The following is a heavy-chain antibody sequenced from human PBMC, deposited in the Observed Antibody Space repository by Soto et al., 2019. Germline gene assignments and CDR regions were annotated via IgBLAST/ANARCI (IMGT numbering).Heavy chain of an antibody. J-gene: IGHJ5*02. V-gene: IGHV3-66*01. CDR1: GLIVNNNC. CDR3: ARDTPGPLSLDP. Sequence: GGSLILSWEASGLIVNNNCMNWVRQAPGRGLEWVSVINPEGRTYYADSVKDGFTISRDTSKNTLYLQMNSLRVEDTAVYYCARDTPGPLSLDPWGQGTQVTVSS. CDR2: INPEGRT.